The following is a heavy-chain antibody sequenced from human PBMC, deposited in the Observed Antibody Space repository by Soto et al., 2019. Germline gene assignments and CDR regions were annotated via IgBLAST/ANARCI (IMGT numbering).Heavy chain of an antibody. D-gene: IGHD1-26*01. Sequence: EVRLLESGGGLVQPGGSLRLSCAASGFTFSSYAMSWVRQAPGKGLEWVSVISGSGGSTYYADSVKGRFTISRDNSKNTLYLQMNSLRAEDTAVHYCAKRGSGSQFDYWGQGTLVTVSS. V-gene: IGHV3-23*01. CDR3: AKRGSGSQFDY. CDR2: ISGSGGST. CDR1: GFTFSSYA. J-gene: IGHJ4*02.